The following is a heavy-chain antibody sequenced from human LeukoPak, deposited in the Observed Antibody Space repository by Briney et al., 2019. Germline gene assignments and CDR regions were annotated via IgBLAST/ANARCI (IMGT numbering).Heavy chain of an antibody. CDR3: ARHSSGWYGGLDY. J-gene: IGHJ4*02. D-gene: IGHD6-19*01. CDR2: IYHSGST. CDR1: GHSISSSSYS. Sequence: SETLSLICTVSGHSISSSSYSWGWIRQPPGKGLEWIESIYHSGSTYYNPSLKSRVTIAVETSKNQFSLKLSSVTAADTAVYYCARHSSGWYGGLDYWGQGTLVTVSS. V-gene: IGHV4-39*01.